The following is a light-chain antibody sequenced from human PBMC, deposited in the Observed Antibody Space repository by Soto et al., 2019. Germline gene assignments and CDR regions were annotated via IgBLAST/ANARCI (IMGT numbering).Light chain of an antibody. J-gene: IGKJ1*01. CDR2: GAS. V-gene: IGKV3-15*01. Sequence: EIVMTQSTATLSVSPGERATLSCRASQSVSSNLAWYQQKPGQAPRLLIYGASTRATGIPARFSGSGSGTEFILTISSLQSEDFAVYYCQQYNNWPTWTFGQGTKVDIK. CDR3: QQYNNWPTWT. CDR1: QSVSSN.